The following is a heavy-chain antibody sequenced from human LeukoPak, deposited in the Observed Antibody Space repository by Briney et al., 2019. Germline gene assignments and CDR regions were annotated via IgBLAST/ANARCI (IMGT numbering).Heavy chain of an antibody. CDR2: INADNGDT. Sequence: ASVKVSCKAAGYTFTSSGISWLRLAPGQGLEWMGWINADNGDTNYAQKLQGRVTMTTDTSTSTAYMELRSLRSDDTAVYYCGRGSYGDPLFEYWGQGTMVIVSS. CDR3: GRGSYGDPLFEY. J-gene: IGHJ4*02. CDR1: GYTFTSSG. V-gene: IGHV1-18*01. D-gene: IGHD4-17*01.